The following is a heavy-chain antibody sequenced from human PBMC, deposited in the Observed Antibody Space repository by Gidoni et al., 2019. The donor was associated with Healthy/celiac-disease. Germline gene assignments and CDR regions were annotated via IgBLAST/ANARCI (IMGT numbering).Heavy chain of an antibody. V-gene: IGHV1-2*07. CDR3: ARDLANDSSGYYSQWGAFDI. J-gene: IGHJ3*02. D-gene: IGHD3-22*01. CDR1: GYTFTGYY. CDR2: INPNSGVT. Sequence: QVQLVQSGAEVKKPGASVKVSCKASGYTFTGYYMHWGLQAPGQGLEWMGWINPNSGVTNFAHKFQGRVTMTRYTSISTAYMELSRLRSDDTAVYYCARDLANDSSGYYSQWGAFDIWGQGTMVTVSS.